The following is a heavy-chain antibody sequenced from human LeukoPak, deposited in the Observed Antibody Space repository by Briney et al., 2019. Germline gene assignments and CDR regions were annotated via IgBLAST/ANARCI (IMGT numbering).Heavy chain of an antibody. CDR2: INPNSGGT. D-gene: IGHD3-9*01. J-gene: IGHJ4*02. CDR1: GYTFTGYY. Sequence: ASVKVSCKASGYTFTGYYMHWVRQAPGQGLGWMGRINPNSGGTNYAQKFQGRVTMTRDTSISTAYMELSRLRSDDTAVYYCARTPHYDILTGYLVYYFDYWGQGTLVTVSS. CDR3: ARTPHYDILTGYLVYYFDY. V-gene: IGHV1-2*06.